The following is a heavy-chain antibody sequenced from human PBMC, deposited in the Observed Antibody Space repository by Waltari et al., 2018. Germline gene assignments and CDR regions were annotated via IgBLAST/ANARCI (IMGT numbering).Heavy chain of an antibody. CDR1: GFTLRKAW. CDR3: TTDRIYDY. Sequence: EVQLVESGGGLVKPGGSLRLSYAASGFTLRKAWMRWVRQAPGKGLEWVGRIKSKTDGGTTDYAAPVKSRFTISRDDSKNTLYLQMNSLKTEDTAVYYCTTDRIYDYWGQGTLVTVSS. V-gene: IGHV3-15*01. J-gene: IGHJ4*02. CDR2: IKSKTDGGTT.